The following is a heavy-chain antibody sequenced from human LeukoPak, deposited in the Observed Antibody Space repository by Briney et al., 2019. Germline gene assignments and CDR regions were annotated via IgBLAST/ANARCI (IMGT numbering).Heavy chain of an antibody. D-gene: IGHD1-26*01. CDR3: AREKGELTKRYYFDY. CDR1: GGTFSSYA. CDR2: IIPIFGTA. Sequence: SVKVSCKASGGTFSSYAISWVRQAPGQGLEWMRRIIPIFGTANYAQKFQGRVTITTDESTSTAYMELSSLRSEDTAVYYCAREKGELTKRYYFDYWGQGTLVTVSS. V-gene: IGHV1-69*05. J-gene: IGHJ4*02.